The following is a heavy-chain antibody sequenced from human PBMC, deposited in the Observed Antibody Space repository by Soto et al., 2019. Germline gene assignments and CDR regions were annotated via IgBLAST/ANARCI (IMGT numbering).Heavy chain of an antibody. V-gene: IGHV3-9*01. CDR3: AKDHGDYGYFDY. CDR1: GFTFDDYA. D-gene: IGHD4-17*01. Sequence: EVQLVESGGGLVQPGRSLRLSCAASGFTFDDYAMHCVRQAPGKGLEWVSGISWNSGSIGYADSVKGRFTISRDNAKNSLYLQMNSLRAEDTALYYCAKDHGDYGYFDYWGQGTLVTVSS. CDR2: ISWNSGSI. J-gene: IGHJ4*02.